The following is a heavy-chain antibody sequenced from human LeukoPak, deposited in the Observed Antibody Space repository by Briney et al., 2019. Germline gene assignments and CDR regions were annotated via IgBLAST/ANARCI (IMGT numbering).Heavy chain of an antibody. CDR2: ISYDGSNK. D-gene: IGHD5-12*01. Sequence: GGSLRLSCAASGFTFSSYAMHWVRQTPGRGLEWVAVISYDGSNKYYADSVKGRFTISRDNSKNTLYLQINSLRAEGTAVYYCAREGIVATSYYYYYGMDVWGQGTTVTVSS. CDR1: GFTFSSYA. CDR3: AREGIVATSYYYYYGMDV. J-gene: IGHJ6*02. V-gene: IGHV3-30-3*01.